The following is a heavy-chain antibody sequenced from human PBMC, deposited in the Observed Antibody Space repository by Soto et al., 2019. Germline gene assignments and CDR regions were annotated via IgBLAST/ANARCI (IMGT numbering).Heavy chain of an antibody. CDR1: GYTFTGYY. V-gene: IGHV1-69*13. CDR3: ARGYQLLGELNWFDP. Sequence: GASVKVSCKASGYTFTGYYMHWVRQAPGQGLEWMGGIIPNIGRANYAQKFQGRVTITADESTSTAYMELSSLRSEDTAVYYCARGYQLLGELNWFDPWGQGTLVTVSS. CDR2: IIPNIGRA. J-gene: IGHJ5*02. D-gene: IGHD2-2*01.